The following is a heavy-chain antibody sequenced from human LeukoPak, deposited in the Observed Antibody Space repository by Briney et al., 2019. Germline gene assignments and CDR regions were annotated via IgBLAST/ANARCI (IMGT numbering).Heavy chain of an antibody. CDR2: ISSSSSYI. D-gene: IGHD2-2*01. CDR1: GFTFSSYA. J-gene: IGHJ3*02. Sequence: PGGSLRLSCAASGFTFSSYAMSWVRQAPGKGLEWVSSISSSSSYIYYADSVKGRFTISRDNAKNSLYLQMNSLRAEDTAVYYCARDGVVRIRGAFDIWGQGTMVTVSS. CDR3: ARDGVVRIRGAFDI. V-gene: IGHV3-21*01.